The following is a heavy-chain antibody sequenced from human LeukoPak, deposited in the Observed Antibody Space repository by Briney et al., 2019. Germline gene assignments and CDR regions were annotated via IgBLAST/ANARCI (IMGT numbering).Heavy chain of an antibody. CDR3: ARDRGYSCGY. CDR1: GFTFSSYA. D-gene: IGHD5-18*01. J-gene: IGHJ4*02. CDR2: ISGSGDST. V-gene: IGHV3-23*01. Sequence: GGSLRLSCEASGFTFSSYAMNWVRQAPGKGLEWVSTISGSGDSTYYADSVKGRFTISRDNSKNTLYLQMNSLRAEDTAVYYCARDRGYSCGYWGQGTLVTVSS.